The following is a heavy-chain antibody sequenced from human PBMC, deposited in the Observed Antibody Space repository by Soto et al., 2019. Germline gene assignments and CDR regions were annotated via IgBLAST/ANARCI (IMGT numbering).Heavy chain of an antibody. CDR1: GFTFSSCS. CDR3: AKKVNSGPGSQYFEH. CDR2: FRTSGDGGTT. Sequence: VGSLRLSCAASGFTFSSCSMSWGRQAPGKGLEWVSGFRTSGDGGTTYYADSVKGRFTISRDNSKNMLFLQMNSLRAEDTAIYYCAKKVNSGPGSQYFEHWGHGPLFTVSS. J-gene: IGHJ4*01. V-gene: IGHV3-23*01. D-gene: IGHD3-10*01.